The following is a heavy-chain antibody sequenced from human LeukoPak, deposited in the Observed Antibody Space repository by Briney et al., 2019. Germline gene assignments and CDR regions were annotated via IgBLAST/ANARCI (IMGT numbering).Heavy chain of an antibody. Sequence: PGGSLRLSCVGPGFILSSHEMNWVRQAPGKGLEWLSYISPSGSSIYYADSVKGRFTISRDNAKNSLYLQMNSLRAEDTAVYYCARDHNAWQPWGQGTLVTVSS. CDR3: ARDHNAWQP. D-gene: IGHD2-2*01. V-gene: IGHV3-48*03. CDR1: GFILSSHE. J-gene: IGHJ5*02. CDR2: ISPSGSSI.